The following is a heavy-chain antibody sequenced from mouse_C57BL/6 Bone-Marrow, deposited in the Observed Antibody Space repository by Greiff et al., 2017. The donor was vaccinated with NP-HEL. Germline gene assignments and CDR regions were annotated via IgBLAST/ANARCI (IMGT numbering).Heavy chain of an antibody. D-gene: IGHD2-5*01. J-gene: IGHJ3*01. CDR2: INPSSGYT. V-gene: IGHV1-4*01. CDR1: GYTFTSYT. Sequence: VQLQQSGAELARPGASVKMSCKASGYTFTSYTMHWVNQRPGQGLEWIGYINPSSGYTKYNQKFKDKATLTADKSSSTAYMQLSSLTSEDSAVYYCASLYYSNYPFAYWGQGTLVTVSA. CDR3: ASLYYSNYPFAY.